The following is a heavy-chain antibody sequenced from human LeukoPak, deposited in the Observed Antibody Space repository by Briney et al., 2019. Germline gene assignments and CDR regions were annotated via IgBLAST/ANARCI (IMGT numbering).Heavy chain of an antibody. CDR1: GGSISSSNW. CDR3: ARAEKSVGATYYFDY. V-gene: IGHV4-4*02. D-gene: IGHD1-26*01. CDR2: IYHSGST. Sequence: KPSETLSLTCAVSGGSISSSNWWSWVRQPPGKGLEWIGEIYHSGSTNYNPSLKSRVTISVDKSKNQFSLKLSSVTAADTAVYYCARAEKSVGATYYFDYWGQGTLVTVSS. J-gene: IGHJ4*02.